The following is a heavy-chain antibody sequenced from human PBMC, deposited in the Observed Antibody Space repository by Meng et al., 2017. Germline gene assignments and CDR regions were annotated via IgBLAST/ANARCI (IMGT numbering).Heavy chain of an antibody. CDR3: ARDRWGHWYSDL. CDR2: ISSSSSYI. Sequence: VQLGGSGGGLVKPGGSLRVSCAASGFTFSSYSMNWVRQAPGKGLEWVSSISSSSSYIYYADSVKGRFTISRDNAKNSLYLQMNSLRAEDTAVYYCARDRWGHWYSDLWGRGTLVTVSS. V-gene: IGHV3-21*01. D-gene: IGHD2-21*02. J-gene: IGHJ2*01. CDR1: GFTFSSYS.